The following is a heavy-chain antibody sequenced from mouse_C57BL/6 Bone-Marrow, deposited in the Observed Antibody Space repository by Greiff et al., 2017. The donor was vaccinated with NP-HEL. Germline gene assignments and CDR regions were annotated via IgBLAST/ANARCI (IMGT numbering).Heavy chain of an antibody. Sequence: EVKLQESGPELVKPGASVKMSCKASGYTFTDYNMHWVKQSHGKSLEWIGYINPNNGGTSYNQKFKGKATLTVNKSSSTAYMELRSLTSEDSAVYYCASSLSTVVEGFAYWGQGTLVTVSA. CDR2: INPNNGGT. D-gene: IGHD1-1*01. V-gene: IGHV1-22*01. CDR3: ASSLSTVVEGFAY. CDR1: GYTFTDYN. J-gene: IGHJ3*01.